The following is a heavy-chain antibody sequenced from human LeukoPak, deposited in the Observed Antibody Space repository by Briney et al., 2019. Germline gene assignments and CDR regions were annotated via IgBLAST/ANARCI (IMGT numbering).Heavy chain of an antibody. CDR2: ISSSSSST. J-gene: IGHJ4*02. V-gene: IGHV3-48*04. D-gene: IGHD1-26*01. Sequence: SGGSLRLSCAASGFTFSSYSMNWVRQAPGKGLEWISYISSSSSSTYYADSVKGRFTISRDNAKNSLYLQMNSLRAEDTAVYYCARVIGSYGDSAYWGQGTLVSVSS. CDR1: GFTFSSYS. CDR3: ARVIGSYGDSAY.